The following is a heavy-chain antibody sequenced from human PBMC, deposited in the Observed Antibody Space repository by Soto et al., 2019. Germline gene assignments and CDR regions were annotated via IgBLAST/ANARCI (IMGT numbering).Heavy chain of an antibody. Sequence: GGSLRLSCAASGFTFSDYYMSWIRQAPGKGLEWVSYISSSSSYTNYADSVKGRFTISRDNAKNSLYLQMNSLRAEDTAVYYCARAGAVPYNWFDPWGQGTLVTVSS. CDR3: ARAGAVPYNWFDP. CDR2: ISSSSSYT. V-gene: IGHV3-11*06. CDR1: GFTFSDYY. D-gene: IGHD2-2*01. J-gene: IGHJ5*02.